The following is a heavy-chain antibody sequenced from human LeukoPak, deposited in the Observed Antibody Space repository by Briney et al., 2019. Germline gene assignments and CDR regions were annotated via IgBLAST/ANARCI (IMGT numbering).Heavy chain of an antibody. CDR3: ARHHGDDVRYWYLDL. Sequence: PSETLSLTCTDSGGSITTYFWSWIRQPPGRGLEWIGYMYYSGSTNSNPSLKSRVTTSVDTSKNQFSLKLSPVTAADTAVYYCARHHGDDVRYWYLDLWGRGTLVTVSS. D-gene: IGHD4-17*01. J-gene: IGHJ2*01. V-gene: IGHV4-59*08. CDR1: GGSITTYF. CDR2: MYYSGST.